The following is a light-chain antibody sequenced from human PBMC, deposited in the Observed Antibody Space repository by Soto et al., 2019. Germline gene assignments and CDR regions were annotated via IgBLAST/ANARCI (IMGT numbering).Light chain of an antibody. Sequence: QSALTQPASVSGSPGQSITISCTGTSSDVGGYNYVSWYQQHPGKAPNLMIYEVSNRPSGVSNRFSGSKSGNTASLTISGLQADDEADYYCTSYTNSSTLVFGGGTKLTVL. CDR1: SSDVGGYNY. CDR3: TSYTNSSTLV. CDR2: EVS. J-gene: IGLJ3*02. V-gene: IGLV2-14*01.